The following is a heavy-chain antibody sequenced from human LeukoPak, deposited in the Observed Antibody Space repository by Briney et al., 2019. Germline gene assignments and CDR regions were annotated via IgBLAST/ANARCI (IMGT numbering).Heavy chain of an antibody. Sequence: QSGGSLRLSCAGSGFTFSSFSMNWVRQAPGKGLEWVSYISSSTTTYYANSVRGRFTISRDNAKNSLYLQMSSLRAEDTAVYYCARELRFLEYLGGQGTLVTVSS. D-gene: IGHD3-3*01. CDR3: ARELRFLEYL. CDR1: GFTFSSFS. V-gene: IGHV3-48*01. CDR2: ISSSTTT. J-gene: IGHJ4*02.